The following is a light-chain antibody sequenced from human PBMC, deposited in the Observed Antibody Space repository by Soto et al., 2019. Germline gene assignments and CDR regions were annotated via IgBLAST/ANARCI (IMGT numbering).Light chain of an antibody. J-gene: IGLJ1*01. CDR2: DVS. CDR1: SNDVGGYNF. V-gene: IGLV2-11*01. CDR3: AAWDDSLNGLV. Sequence: QSVLTQPRSVSGSPGQSVTISCTGTSNDVGGYNFVSWYQQHPGKVPKLFIYDVSRRPSGVPDRFSGSKSGNTASLTISGLQAEDEADYYCAAWDDSLNGLVFGTGTKVTVL.